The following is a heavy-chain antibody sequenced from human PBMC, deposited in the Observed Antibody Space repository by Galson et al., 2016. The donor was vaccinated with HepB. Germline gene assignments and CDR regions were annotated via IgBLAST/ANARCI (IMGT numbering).Heavy chain of an antibody. CDR1: GYSFTSYW. D-gene: IGHD3-10*01. V-gene: IGHV5-51*01. CDR3: AKGGPNYYGSGSYSQLEF. J-gene: IGHJ4*02. Sequence: QSGAEVKKAGESLKISCKGSGYSFTSYWIAWVRQMPGKCLEWMGIIYPGDSDVRYSPSLQGQVTISVDKSINTAYLQWSSLRPEDTAVYYCAKGGPNYYGSGSYSQLEFWGQGTLVTVSS. CDR2: IYPGDSDV.